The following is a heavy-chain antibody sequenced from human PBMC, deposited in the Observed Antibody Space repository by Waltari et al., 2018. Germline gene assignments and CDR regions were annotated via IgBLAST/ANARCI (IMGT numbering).Heavy chain of an antibody. CDR3: ATSPEDYRFAY. D-gene: IGHD1-26*01. Sequence: QLQLQESGPGLVKPSATLSLTCTVSGGSIIGSRYYWGWIRQPPGKGLEWIGSISYSGSTYYNPSLQSRVTISVDPSKNQFSLKLNSVTAAATAVYYCATSPEDYRFAYWGQGTLVTVSS. CDR1: GGSIIGSRYY. J-gene: IGHJ4*02. CDR2: ISYSGST. V-gene: IGHV4-39*01.